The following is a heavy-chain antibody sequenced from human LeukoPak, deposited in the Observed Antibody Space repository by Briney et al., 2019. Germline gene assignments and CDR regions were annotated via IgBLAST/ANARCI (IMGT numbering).Heavy chain of an antibody. D-gene: IGHD4-23*01. J-gene: IGHJ3*02. CDR1: GGSISSGDYY. Sequence: SETLSLTCTVSGGSISSGDYYWSWIRQPPGKGLEWIGYIYYSGSTYYNPSPKSRVTISVDTSKNQFSLKLSSVTAADTAVYYCARESSAGNDAFDIWGQGTMVTVSS. V-gene: IGHV4-30-4*01. CDR2: IYYSGST. CDR3: ARESSAGNDAFDI.